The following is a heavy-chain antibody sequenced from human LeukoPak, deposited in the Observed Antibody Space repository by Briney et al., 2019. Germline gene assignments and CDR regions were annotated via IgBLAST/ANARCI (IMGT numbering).Heavy chain of an antibody. CDR2: ISNSGGAT. J-gene: IGHJ4*02. V-gene: IGHV3-11*01. D-gene: IGHD3-10*01. CDR1: GFTFSDYY. CDR3: ARESYYGSGTYFNFDY. Sequence: GGSLRLSRAASGFTFSDYYMSWIRQAPGKGLEWVSYISNSGGATNYGDSVRGRFTISRDNSKNSLYLEMNSLRAEDTAIHYCARESYYGSGTYFNFDYWGQGILVTVSS.